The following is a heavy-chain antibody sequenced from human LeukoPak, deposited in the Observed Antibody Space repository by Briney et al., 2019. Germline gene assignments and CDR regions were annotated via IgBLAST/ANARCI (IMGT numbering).Heavy chain of an antibody. V-gene: IGHV3-21*01. CDR2: ISSKSSDI. J-gene: IGHJ4*02. Sequence: PGGSLRLSCAASGLTFSGYTMNWVRQAPGKGLEWVSSISSKSSDIYYADSVKGRFTISRDNAKHSLYLQMNSLRAEDTAVYYCARDWRAGTYYLDYWGQGTLVTVSS. CDR3: ARDWRAGTYYLDY. D-gene: IGHD6-19*01. CDR1: GLTFSGYT.